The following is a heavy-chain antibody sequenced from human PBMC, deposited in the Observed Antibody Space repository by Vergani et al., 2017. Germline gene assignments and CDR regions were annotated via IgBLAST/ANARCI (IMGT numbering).Heavy chain of an antibody. D-gene: IGHD3-22*01. CDR2: ISSSSSYI. CDR1: GFTFSSYS. J-gene: IGHJ6*02. V-gene: IGHV3-21*01. CDR3: SRVWDSSGYYPVDYYYGMDV. Sequence: EVQLVESGGGLVKPGGSLRLSCAASGFTFSSYSMNWVRQAPGKGLEWVSSISSSSSYIYYADSVKGRFTISRDNAKNSLYLQMNSLRAEDTAVYYCSRVWDSSGYYPVDYYYGMDVWGQGSTGTVSS.